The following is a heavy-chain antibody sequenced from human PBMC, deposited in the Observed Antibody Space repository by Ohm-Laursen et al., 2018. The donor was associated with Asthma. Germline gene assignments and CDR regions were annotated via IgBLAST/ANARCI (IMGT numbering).Heavy chain of an antibody. CDR2: ISSSSSYT. V-gene: IGHV3-11*06. D-gene: IGHD2-21*02. Sequence: GSLRLSCSASGFTFSDYYMSWIRQAPGKGLEWVSYISSSSSYTNYADSVKGRFTISRDNSKNTLYMQMNSLRAEDTAVYYCARRDFSGGDPSAAFDIWGQGTMVTVSS. CDR3: ARRDFSGGDPSAAFDI. CDR1: GFTFSDYY. J-gene: IGHJ3*02.